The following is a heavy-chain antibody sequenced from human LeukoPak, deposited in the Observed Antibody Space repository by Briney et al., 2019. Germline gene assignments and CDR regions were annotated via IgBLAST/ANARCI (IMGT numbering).Heavy chain of an antibody. CDR1: GGTFSIYA. J-gene: IGHJ4*02. V-gene: IGHV1-69*13. CDR3: ARDPAIKYCSGGSCDPFDY. D-gene: IGHD2-15*01. Sequence: ASVTVSCKASGGTFSIYAISWVRQAPGQGLEWMGGIIPIFGTANYAQKFQGRVTITADESTSTAYMELSSLRSEDTAVYYCARDPAIKYCSGGSCDPFDYWGQGTLVTVSS. CDR2: IIPIFGTA.